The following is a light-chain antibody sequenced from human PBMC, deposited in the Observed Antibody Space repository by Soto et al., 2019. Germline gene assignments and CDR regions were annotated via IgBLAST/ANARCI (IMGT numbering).Light chain of an antibody. V-gene: IGKV3-11*01. CDR2: DAS. Sequence: EIMLTQSPATLSLSPGERATLSRRASQSVGSFLAWYQQKPGQTPRLLIYDASNRATGIPARFSGSGSGTDFTLTISSLEPEDFAVYYCQQRTNWPLTFGGGTQVEIK. CDR1: QSVGSF. J-gene: IGKJ4*01. CDR3: QQRTNWPLT.